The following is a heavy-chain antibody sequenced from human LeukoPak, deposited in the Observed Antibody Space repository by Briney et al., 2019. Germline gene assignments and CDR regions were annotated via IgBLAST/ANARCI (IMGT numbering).Heavy chain of an antibody. V-gene: IGHV3-23*01. CDR3: AIKFGESYYYYYGLDV. Sequence: PGGSLRLSCAASGFTFSGYAMAWVRQAPGKGLEWVSVIGGSGDTTRYADSVKGRFTISRDKSKTTLFLQMNSLRVEDTAVYYCAIKFGESYYYYYGLDVWGQGTTVTVSS. CDR1: GFTFSGYA. J-gene: IGHJ6*02. D-gene: IGHD3-10*01. CDR2: IGGSGDTT.